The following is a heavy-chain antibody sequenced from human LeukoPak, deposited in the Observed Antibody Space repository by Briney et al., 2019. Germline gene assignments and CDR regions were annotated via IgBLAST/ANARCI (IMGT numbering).Heavy chain of an antibody. D-gene: IGHD1-7*01. Sequence: ASVKVSCKASGYTFTSYGISWVRQAPGQGLEWMGWISAYNGNTNYAQKLQGRVTMTTDTSTSTAYMELRSLRSDDTAVYYCARAITGNTINAFDIWGQGTMVTVSS. J-gene: IGHJ3*02. CDR2: ISAYNGNT. V-gene: IGHV1-18*01. CDR1: GYTFTSYG. CDR3: ARAITGNTINAFDI.